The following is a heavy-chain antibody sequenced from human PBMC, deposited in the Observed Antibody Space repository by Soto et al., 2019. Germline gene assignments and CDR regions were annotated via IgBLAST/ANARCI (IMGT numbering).Heavy chain of an antibody. CDR1: GFTFSSYW. J-gene: IGHJ4*02. CDR3: ARPLRPLIRGLSDY. V-gene: IGHV3-7*05. CDR2: IKQDGSEK. Sequence: GESLKISCAASGFTFSSYWMSWVRQAPGKGLEWVANIKQDGSEKYYVDSVKGRCTISRDNAKNSLYLQMNSLRAEDTAVYYCARPLRPLIRGLSDYWGQGTLVTVSS. D-gene: IGHD3-10*01.